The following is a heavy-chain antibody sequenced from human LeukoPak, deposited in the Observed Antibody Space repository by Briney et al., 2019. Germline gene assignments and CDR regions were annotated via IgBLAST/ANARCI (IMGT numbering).Heavy chain of an antibody. V-gene: IGHV3-23*01. CDR1: GFSFSSYG. J-gene: IGHJ4*02. D-gene: IGHD3-22*01. CDR2: LSGSSTST. Sequence: GGSLRLSCAASGFSFSSYGRSWVRQAPGEGLEWVSTLSGSSTSTYYAGSVKGRSTISRDNSKNTMYLQMNSLRVEDTAVYYCAKARSRVPSLVVVTHAFDSWGKGTLVTVSS. CDR3: AKARSRVPSLVVVTHAFDS.